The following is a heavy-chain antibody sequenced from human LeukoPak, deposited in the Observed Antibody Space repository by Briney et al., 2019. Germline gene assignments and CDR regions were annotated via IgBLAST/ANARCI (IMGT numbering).Heavy chain of an antibody. CDR2: IYYSGST. CDR3: ARASYYYGSGSFFFDY. J-gene: IGHJ4*02. CDR1: GGSFSDYY. V-gene: IGHV4-59*01. Sequence: SETLSLTCAVFGGSFSDYYWSWIRQPPGKGLEWIGYIYYSGSTNYNPSLKSRVTISVDTSKNQFSLKLSSVTAADTAVYYCARASYYYGSGSFFFDYWGQGTLVTVSS. D-gene: IGHD3-10*01.